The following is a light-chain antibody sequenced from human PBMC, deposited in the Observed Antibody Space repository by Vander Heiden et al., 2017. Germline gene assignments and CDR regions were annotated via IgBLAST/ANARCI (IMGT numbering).Light chain of an antibody. V-gene: IGKV4-1*01. CDR1: PSVLYRSNNKNY. Sequence: IVMTQFPDSLAVSLGERATINCKPSPSVLYRSNNKNYLAWYQQKPGQLPKLLIYWASTRESGVPDRFSGGGSGTDFTLTISSLQAEDVAVYYCQQYYSTPPVTFGQGTKLEIK. CDR2: WAS. CDR3: QQYYSTPPVT. J-gene: IGKJ2*01.